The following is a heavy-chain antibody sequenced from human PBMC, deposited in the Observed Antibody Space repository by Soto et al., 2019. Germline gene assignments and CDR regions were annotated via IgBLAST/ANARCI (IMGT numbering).Heavy chain of an antibody. Sequence: SDTLSLTCTVSGFSISSGVYYWSWIRQHPGKGLEWIGYIYYSGSTYYNPSLKSRVTISVDTSKNQFSLKLSSVTAADTAVYYCAREGIYDSSGSGPWGWFDPWGQGTLVNVLL. D-gene: IGHD3-22*01. CDR3: AREGIYDSSGSGPWGWFDP. V-gene: IGHV4-31*03. J-gene: IGHJ5*02. CDR2: IYYSGST. CDR1: GFSISSGVYY.